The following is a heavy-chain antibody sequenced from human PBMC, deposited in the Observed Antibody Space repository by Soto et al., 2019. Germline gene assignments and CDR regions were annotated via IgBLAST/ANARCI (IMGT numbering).Heavy chain of an antibody. J-gene: IGHJ4*02. V-gene: IGHV3-53*02. CDR2: IYTGDST. Sequence: EVQLVETGGGLIQPRGSLRLSCAGSGFTVSGSDMTWVRQAPGKGLEWISIIYTGDSTYYADSVKGRFTISRDISKNTLSLQMNSLRVEDTAVYYCATVGGYGNTWGSFRFEYWGQGTLVTVSS. CDR3: ATVGGYGNTWGSFRFEY. D-gene: IGHD3-16*02. CDR1: GFTVSGSD.